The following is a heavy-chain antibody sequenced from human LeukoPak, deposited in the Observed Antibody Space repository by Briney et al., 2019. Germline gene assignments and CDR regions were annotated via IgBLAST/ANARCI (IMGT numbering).Heavy chain of an antibody. CDR2: ISGSGGST. V-gene: IGHV3-23*01. J-gene: IGHJ6*03. CDR1: GFTFSSYA. Sequence: PGGSLRLSCAASGFTFSSYAMSWVRQAPGKGLEWVSAISGSGGSTYYADSGKGRFTISRDNSKNTLYLQMNSLRAEDTAVYYCAKDGAFTIFGWADYYYYMDVWGKGTTVTVSS. D-gene: IGHD3-3*01. CDR3: AKDGAFTIFGWADYYYYMDV.